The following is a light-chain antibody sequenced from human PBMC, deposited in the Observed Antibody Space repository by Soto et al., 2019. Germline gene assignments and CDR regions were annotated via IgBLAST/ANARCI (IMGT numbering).Light chain of an antibody. J-gene: IGKJ1*01. CDR3: QQYGSSGT. CDR2: GAS. Sequence: ILLTQSPGTLSPSPGERATLSCRPSQSVSNNYLAWYQQKPVQAPRLLIYGASNRATGIPDRFSGSWSGTDFTLSISRLGPEDFAVYYCQQYGSSGTFDQGTK. CDR1: QSVSNNY. V-gene: IGKV3-20*01.